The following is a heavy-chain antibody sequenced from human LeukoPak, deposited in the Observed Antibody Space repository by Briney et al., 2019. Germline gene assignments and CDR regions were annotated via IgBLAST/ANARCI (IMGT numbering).Heavy chain of an antibody. CDR2: ISAYNGNT. CDR1: GYTFTSYG. J-gene: IGHJ6*02. V-gene: IGHV1-18*01. D-gene: IGHD5-18*01. CDR3: AIIDTAMVQGRGVYYYYYGMDV. Sequence: GASVKVSCKASGYTFTSYGISWVRQAPGQGLEWMGWISAYNGNTNYAQKLQGRVTMTTDTSTSTAYMELRSLRSDDTAVYYCAIIDTAMVQGRGVYYYYYGMDVWGQGTTVTVSS.